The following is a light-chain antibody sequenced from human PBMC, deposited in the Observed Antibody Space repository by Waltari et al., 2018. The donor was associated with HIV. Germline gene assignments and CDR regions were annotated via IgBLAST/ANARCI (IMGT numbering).Light chain of an antibody. CDR3: QQYDNLPPLT. CDR1: QDISNY. V-gene: IGKV1-33*01. J-gene: IGKJ4*01. CDR2: DAS. Sequence: DIQMTQSPFSLSASVGPRVTITCQASQDISNYLNWYQQKPGKAPKLLIYDASNLETGVPSRFSGSGSGTDFTFTISSLQPEDIATYYCQQYDNLPPLTFGGGTKVEIK.